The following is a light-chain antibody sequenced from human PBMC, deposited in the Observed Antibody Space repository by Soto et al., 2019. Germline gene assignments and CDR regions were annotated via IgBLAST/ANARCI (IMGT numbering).Light chain of an antibody. CDR1: QDISTL. V-gene: IGKV1D-12*01. CDR2: GAS. CDR3: QQADSFPLT. J-gene: IGKJ4*01. Sequence: DIQITQSPSSVSASIGDTVTITCRASQDISTLLAWYQQKPGKAPKLLIYGASTLESGVPSRFSGRGSGTDFTLTISSLQPEDFATYFCQQADSFPLTFGGGTKVEMK.